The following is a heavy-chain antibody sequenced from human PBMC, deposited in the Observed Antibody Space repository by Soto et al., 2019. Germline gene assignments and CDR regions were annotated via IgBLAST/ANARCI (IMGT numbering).Heavy chain of an antibody. V-gene: IGHV3-23*01. CDR3: AKGSHFYDGSGLYGSGYFKH. J-gene: IGHJ1*01. CDR1: GFTYSTYT. Sequence: EVQLLESGGGLGQRGGSLRLSCVGSGFTYSTYTISWVRQAPGKGLEWISGITGSAGTTYYADSVRGRFTISRDNTKKTVWLEWRSLRADDTAIYYCAKGSHFYDGSGLYGSGYFKHGGQGTPVPVSS. CDR2: ITGSAGTT. D-gene: IGHD3-10*01.